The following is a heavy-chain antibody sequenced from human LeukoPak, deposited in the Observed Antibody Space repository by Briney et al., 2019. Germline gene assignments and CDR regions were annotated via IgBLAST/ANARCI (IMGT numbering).Heavy chain of an antibody. J-gene: IGHJ4*02. V-gene: IGHV4-59*01. CDR3: ARDSSGYYPVFDY. D-gene: IGHD3-22*01. CDR2: IYYSGST. CDR1: GGSTSSDY. Sequence: PSETLSLTCTVPGGSTSSDYWSTIRQPPRKRLEWIGYIYYSGSTNYNPSLKSRVTISVDASKNQFSLKLSSVTAADTAVYYCARDSSGYYPVFDYWGQGTLVTVSS.